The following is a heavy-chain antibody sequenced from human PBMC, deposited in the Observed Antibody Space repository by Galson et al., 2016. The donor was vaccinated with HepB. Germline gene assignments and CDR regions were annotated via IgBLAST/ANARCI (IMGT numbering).Heavy chain of an antibody. Sequence: PALVKPTQTLTLACNFSGFSLTSSGAGVGWIRQAPGKALEWLAVIYWDDDKRYNPSLRNRLTVVKDTSENLVVLTMTNMDPLDTATYYCSHRESHDYWATHFRNYAFDIWGRGTMVTVSS. J-gene: IGHJ3*02. CDR2: IYWDDDK. V-gene: IGHV2-5*02. D-gene: IGHD3-3*01. CDR3: SHRESHDYWATHFRNYAFDI. CDR1: GFSLTSSGAG.